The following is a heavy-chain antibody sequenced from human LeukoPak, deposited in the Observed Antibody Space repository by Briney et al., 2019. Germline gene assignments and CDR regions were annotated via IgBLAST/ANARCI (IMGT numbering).Heavy chain of an antibody. CDR3: AXLXPYYDILTGYSYQNXYFDY. CDR1: GGSISSSSYY. V-gene: IGHV4-39*01. D-gene: IGHD3-9*01. J-gene: IGHJ4*02. Sequence: SETLSLTCTVSGGSISSSSYYWGWIRQPPGKGLEWIGSIYYSGSTYYNPSLKSRVTISVDTSKNQFSLKLSSVTAADTAVYYCAXLXPYYDILTGYSYQNXYFDYWGQGTLVTVSS. CDR2: IYYSGST.